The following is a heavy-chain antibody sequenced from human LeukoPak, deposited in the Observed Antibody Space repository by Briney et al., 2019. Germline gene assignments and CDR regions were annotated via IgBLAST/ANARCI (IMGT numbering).Heavy chain of an antibody. J-gene: IGHJ6*03. CDR1: GGSISSYY. CDR3: AREGGQGEWLLYPFYYYMDV. D-gene: IGHD3-3*01. CDR2: IYTSGST. V-gene: IGHV4-4*07. Sequence: SETLSLTCTVSGGSISSYYWSWIRQPAGKGLEWIGRIYTSGSTNYNPSLKSRVTMSVDTSKNQFSLKLSSVTAADTAMYYCAREGGQGEWLLYPFYYYMDVRGKGTTVTVSS.